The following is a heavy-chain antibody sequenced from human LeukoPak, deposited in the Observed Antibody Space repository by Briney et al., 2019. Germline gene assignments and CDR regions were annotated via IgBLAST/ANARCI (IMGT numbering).Heavy chain of an antibody. CDR2: INPDGSRI. CDR1: GFTFSTSW. Sequence: GGSLRLSCAASGFTFSTSWMTWVRQAPGQGLDWLGNINPDGSRINYVDSVKGRFTFSRDNAKNLLYLQMNSLRAEDTAVFYCARDSGYNAFDIWGQGTMVAVSS. J-gene: IGHJ3*02. CDR3: ARDSGYNAFDI. D-gene: IGHD5-12*01. V-gene: IGHV3-7*01.